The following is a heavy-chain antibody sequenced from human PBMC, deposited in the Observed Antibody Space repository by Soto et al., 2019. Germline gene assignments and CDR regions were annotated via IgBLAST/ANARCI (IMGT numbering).Heavy chain of an antibody. J-gene: IGHJ4*02. D-gene: IGHD3-22*01. Sequence: QVQLLESGPGLAKPSETLSLTCTVSGGSISTYYWSWIRQPPGKGLERIGYVYYSGKTNYNPSLKSRLTISVDTSKNQFSLKLSSVTAADTAVYYCARVGSGSFDYWGQGTLVTVSS. CDR2: VYYSGKT. CDR3: ARVGSGSFDY. V-gene: IGHV4-59*01. CDR1: GGSISTYY.